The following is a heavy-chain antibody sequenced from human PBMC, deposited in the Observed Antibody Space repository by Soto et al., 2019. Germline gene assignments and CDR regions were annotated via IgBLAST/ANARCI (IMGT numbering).Heavy chain of an antibody. V-gene: IGHV3-15*01. CDR1: GFTFSNAW. J-gene: IGHJ6*03. CDR2: IKSKTDGGTT. D-gene: IGHD2-15*01. Sequence: PGGSLRLSCAASGFTFSNAWMSWVRQAPGKGLEWVGRIKSKTDGGTTDYAAPVKGRFTISRDDSKNTLYLQMNSLKTEDTAVYYCTTVLLIPGGGNYYYYFMDVWGKGTTVTVSS. CDR3: TTVLLIPGGGNYYYYFMDV.